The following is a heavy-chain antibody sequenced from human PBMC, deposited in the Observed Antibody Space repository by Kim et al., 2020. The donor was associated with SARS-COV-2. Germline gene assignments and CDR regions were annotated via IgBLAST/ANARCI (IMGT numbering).Heavy chain of an antibody. CDR1: QFTLNKYR. CDR2: ISCDRRYI. V-gene: IGHV3-21*01. Sequence: GGSLRLSCAVSQFTLNKYRIHWVRHAPGKGLVWVSCISCDRRYINYADSVKGRLTISRDNAENTLYLQMNSLRAEDTAVFYCARGLFGDGFEVWGQGTTVTVSS. CDR3: ARGLFGDGFEV. D-gene: IGHD3-10*01. J-gene: IGHJ6*02.